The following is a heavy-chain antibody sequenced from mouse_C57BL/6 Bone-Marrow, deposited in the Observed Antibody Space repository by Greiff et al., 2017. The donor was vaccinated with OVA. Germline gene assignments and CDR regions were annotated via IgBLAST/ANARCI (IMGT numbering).Heavy chain of an antibody. J-gene: IGHJ4*01. Sequence: EVQRVESGGGLVQPGGSLKLSCEASGFNFSDFYMYWIRKTPEKRLEWVAYISNGGGSTYYPDTVKGRFTISRDNAKNTLYLQMSRLKSEDTAMYYCARLDAMDYWGQGTSVTVSS. CDR2: ISNGGGST. V-gene: IGHV5-12*01. CDR1: GFNFSDFY. CDR3: ARLDAMDY.